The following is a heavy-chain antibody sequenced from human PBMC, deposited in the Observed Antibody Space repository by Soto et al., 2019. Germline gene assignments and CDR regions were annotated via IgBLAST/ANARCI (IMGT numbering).Heavy chain of an antibody. V-gene: IGHV1-69*13. D-gene: IGHD3-22*01. CDR2: IIPIFGTA. CDR3: ARDYYDSSGHLYYFDY. J-gene: IGHJ4*02. Sequence: SVKVSCKASGGTFSSYAISWVRQAPGQGLEWMGGIIPIFGTANYAQKFQGRVTITADESTSTAYMELSSLRSEDTAVYYCARDYYDSSGHLYYFDYWGQGTLVTVSS. CDR1: GGTFSSYA.